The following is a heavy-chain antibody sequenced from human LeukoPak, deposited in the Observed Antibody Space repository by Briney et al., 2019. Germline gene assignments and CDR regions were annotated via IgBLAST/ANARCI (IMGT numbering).Heavy chain of an antibody. CDR3: ASYDSSGYYPWAFDY. J-gene: IGHJ4*02. D-gene: IGHD3-22*01. Sequence: GGSLRLSCAASVFTFSSYAMSWVRQAPGKGLEWVSAISGSGGSTYYADSVKGRFTISRDNSKNTLYLQMNSLRAEDTAVYYCASYDSSGYYPWAFDYWGQGTLVTVSS. CDR2: ISGSGGST. V-gene: IGHV3-23*01. CDR1: VFTFSSYA.